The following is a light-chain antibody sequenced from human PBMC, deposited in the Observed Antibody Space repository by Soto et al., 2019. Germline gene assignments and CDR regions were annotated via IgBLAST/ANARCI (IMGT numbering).Light chain of an antibody. CDR1: QSISSY. J-gene: IGKJ1*01. V-gene: IGKV1-39*01. CDR2: AAS. CDR3: QQSYSTPWT. Sequence: DIQMTQSPSSLSASVGDRVTITYRASQSISSYLNWYQQKPGKAPKLLIYAASSLQSGVPSRFSVSGSGTDFTLTISSLQPEDFATYYCQQSYSTPWTFGQGTKVEIK.